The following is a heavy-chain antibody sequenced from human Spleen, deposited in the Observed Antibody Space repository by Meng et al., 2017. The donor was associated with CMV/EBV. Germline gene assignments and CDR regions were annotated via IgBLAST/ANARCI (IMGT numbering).Heavy chain of an antibody. CDR3: AREGLTSWYSYWFDP. D-gene: IGHD6-13*01. CDR2: IIPIIDKV. Sequence: SGDNLSRYSFNWVRQAPGQGLEWMGRIIPIIDKVNYAQKFQGRVTITADKSTTTAYMELSSLTSEDTAVYYCAREGLTSWYSYWFDPWGQGTLVTVSS. J-gene: IGHJ5*02. V-gene: IGHV1-69*08. CDR1: GDNLSRYS.